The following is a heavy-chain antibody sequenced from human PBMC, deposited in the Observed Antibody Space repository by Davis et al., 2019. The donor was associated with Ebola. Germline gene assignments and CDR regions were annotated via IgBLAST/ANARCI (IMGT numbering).Heavy chain of an antibody. CDR1: GFTLSGSA. V-gene: IGHV3-73*01. J-gene: IGHJ4*02. CDR3: TRHSSGYYYDLDY. Sequence: GESPNISCAASGFTLSGSAMHWVRQASGKGLEWVGRIRSKANSYAPAYAASVKGRFTIARDDSKNTAYLQMNSLKTEDTSVYYCTRHSSGYYYDLDYWGQGALVTVSS. CDR2: IRSKANSYAP. D-gene: IGHD3-22*01.